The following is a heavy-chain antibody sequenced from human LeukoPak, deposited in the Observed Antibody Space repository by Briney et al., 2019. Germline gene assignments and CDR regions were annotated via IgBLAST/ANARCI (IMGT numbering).Heavy chain of an antibody. CDR3: ARDQGIVVVPAAKGPGYFDY. CDR1: KFTFNTYW. Sequence: GGSLRLSCAAPKFTFNTYWMSWVRQAPGKGLEWVANIKQDGSEKYYVDSVKGRFTISRDNAKNSLYLQMNSLRAEDTAVYYCARDQGIVVVPAAKGPGYFDYWGQGTLVTVSS. CDR2: IKQDGSEK. J-gene: IGHJ4*02. V-gene: IGHV3-7*01. D-gene: IGHD2-2*01.